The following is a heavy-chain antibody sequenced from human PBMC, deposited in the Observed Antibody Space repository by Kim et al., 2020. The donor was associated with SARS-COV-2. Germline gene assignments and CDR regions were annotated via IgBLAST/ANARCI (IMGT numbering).Heavy chain of an antibody. V-gene: IGHV4-31*03. J-gene: IGHJ4*02. CDR2: IYYSGST. CDR3: ARVQYYDFWSGYYISGIDY. Sequence: SETLSLTCTVSGGSISSGGYYWSWIRQHPGKGLEWIGYIYYSGSTYYNPSLKSRVTISVDTSKNQFSLKLSSVTAADTAVYYCARVQYYDFWSGYYISGIDYWGQGTLVTVSS. D-gene: IGHD3-3*01. CDR1: GGSISSGGYY.